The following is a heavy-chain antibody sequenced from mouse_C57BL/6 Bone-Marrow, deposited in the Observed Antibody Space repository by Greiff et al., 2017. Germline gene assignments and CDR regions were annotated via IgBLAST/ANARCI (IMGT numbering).Heavy chain of an antibody. J-gene: IGHJ3*01. CDR3: AERGTWFAY. CDR2: ISYDGSN. V-gene: IGHV3-6*01. Sequence: EVQLQESGPGLVKPSQSLSLTCSVTGYSITSGYYWNWIRQFPGNKLEWMGYISYDGSNNYNPSLKNRISITRDTSKNQFFLKLNSVTTEDTATYYCAERGTWFAYWGQGTLVTVSA. CDR1: GYSITSGYY.